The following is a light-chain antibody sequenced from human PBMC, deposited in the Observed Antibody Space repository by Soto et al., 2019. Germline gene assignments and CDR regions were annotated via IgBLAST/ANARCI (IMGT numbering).Light chain of an antibody. CDR3: QQYSSYTWT. CDR1: QSINSW. J-gene: IGKJ1*01. V-gene: IGKV1-5*03. Sequence: DIQMTQSPPTLSASVGDRVTITCRASQSINSWLAWYQQKPGKAPKLLIYKASGLESGVPSRFSGSGSGTEFTLTISSLQPDDFATYYCQQYSSYTWTFGQGTKVEIK. CDR2: KAS.